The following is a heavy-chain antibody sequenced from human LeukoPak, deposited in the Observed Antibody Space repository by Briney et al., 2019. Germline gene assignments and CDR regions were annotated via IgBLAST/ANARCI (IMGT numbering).Heavy chain of an antibody. CDR2: IYYSGST. D-gene: IGHD4-17*01. J-gene: IGHJ5*02. V-gene: IGHV4-31*03. Sequence: SQTLSLTCTVSGGSISSGGYYWSWIRQHPGKGLEWIGYIYYSGSTYYNPSLKSRVTISVDTSKNQFSLKLSSVTAADTAVYYCARWHYGDYVDWFDPWGQGTLVTVSS. CDR3: ARWHYGDYVDWFDP. CDR1: GGSISSGGYY.